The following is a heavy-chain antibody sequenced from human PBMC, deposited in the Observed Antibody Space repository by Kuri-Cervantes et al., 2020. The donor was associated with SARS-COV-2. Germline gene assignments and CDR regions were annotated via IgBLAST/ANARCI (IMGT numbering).Heavy chain of an antibody. D-gene: IGHD4-17*01. Sequence: GESLKISCSASGFTFSSYAMHWVRQAPGKGLEYVSAISSNGGSTYNADSVKGRFTISRDNSKNTLYLQMSSLRAEDTAVYYCVKDVGYGDLAFGYWGQGTLVTVSS. V-gene: IGHV3-64D*08. CDR2: ISSNGGST. CDR3: VKDVGYGDLAFGY. CDR1: GFTFSSYA. J-gene: IGHJ4*02.